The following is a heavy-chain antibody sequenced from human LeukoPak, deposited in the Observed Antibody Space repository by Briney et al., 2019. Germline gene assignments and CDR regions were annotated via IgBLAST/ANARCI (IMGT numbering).Heavy chain of an antibody. V-gene: IGHV3-69-1*01. CDR3: ARGGFNMVRGVIIPSNSYFYYMDI. CDR2: ITSGDCV. CDR1: GFTFSAYS. J-gene: IGHJ6*03. Sequence: PGGSLRLSCAASGFTFSAYSMNWVRQAPGKGLEWVSSITSGDCVYFADSLKGRFTISRDNAKSSLYLQMNSLRADDTAVYYCARGGFNMVRGVIIPSNSYFYYMDIWGKGTTVTVSS. D-gene: IGHD3-10*01.